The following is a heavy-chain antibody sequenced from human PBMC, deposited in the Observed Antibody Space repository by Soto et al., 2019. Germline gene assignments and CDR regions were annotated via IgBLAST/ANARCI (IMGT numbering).Heavy chain of an antibody. CDR1: GGSISSGGYY. CDR2: MYYSGST. Sequence: PSETLSLTCAVSGGSISSGGYYWSWIRQPPGKGLEWIGYMYYSGSTNYNPSLKSRVTISIDTSKNQFSLKLSSVTAADTAVYYCARYTRTKWIQLWAFDYWGQGTLVTVSS. CDR3: ARYTRTKWIQLWAFDY. V-gene: IGHV4-61*08. D-gene: IGHD5-18*01. J-gene: IGHJ4*02.